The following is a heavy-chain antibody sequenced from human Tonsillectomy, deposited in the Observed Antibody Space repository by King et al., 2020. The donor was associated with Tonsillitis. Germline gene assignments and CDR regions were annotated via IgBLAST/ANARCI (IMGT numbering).Heavy chain of an antibody. Sequence: VQLVESGGGVVQPGRSLRLSCAASGFTFSSYAMHWVRQAPGKGLEWVAVISYDGSNKYYADSVKGRFTISRDNSKNTLYLQMNSLRTEDTAVYYCAREGWDCYDSSGYPNAFDIWGQGTMVTVSS. CDR3: AREGWDCYDSSGYPNAFDI. D-gene: IGHD3-22*01. V-gene: IGHV3-30*04. CDR2: ISYDGSNK. CDR1: GFTFSSYA. J-gene: IGHJ3*02.